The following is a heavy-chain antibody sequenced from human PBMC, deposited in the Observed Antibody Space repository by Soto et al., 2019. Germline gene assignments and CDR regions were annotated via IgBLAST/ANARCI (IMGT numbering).Heavy chain of an antibody. V-gene: IGHV4-4*07. CDR3: ARGGTRKEIWSNYYGRDV. D-gene: IGHD3-16*01. CDR1: GDYIHSQY. J-gene: IGHJ6*04. CDR2: IYGSGST. Sequence: SETLSLICTLSGDYIHSQYWSWIRQPAGKGLEWIGRIYGSGSTNYKPSLKSRVTMSVDMSRNQFSLKLTAVTAADTAVYYCARGGTRKEIWSNYYGRDVGGKGTTVTVSS.